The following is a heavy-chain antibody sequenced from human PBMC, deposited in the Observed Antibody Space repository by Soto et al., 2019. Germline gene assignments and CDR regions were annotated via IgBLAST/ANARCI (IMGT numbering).Heavy chain of an antibody. Sequence: QVQLVQSGAEVKKPGASVKVSCKASGYSLTSYYMHWVRQAPGQGLEWMGITNPSDGSTNYAQKFQGRVTMTSYTSTSTVYMEMISLRSEDTSMCYCARSYVTSRPIDFWGQGTLVTVSS. J-gene: IGHJ4*02. V-gene: IGHV1-46*01. CDR2: TNPSDGST. CDR1: GYSLTSYY. D-gene: IGHD2-8*01. CDR3: ARSYVTSRPIDF.